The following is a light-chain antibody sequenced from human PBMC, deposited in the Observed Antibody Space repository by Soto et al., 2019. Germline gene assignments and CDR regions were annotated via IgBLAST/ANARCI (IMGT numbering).Light chain of an antibody. V-gene: IGLV2-18*02. Sequence: QSALTQPPSVSGSPGHSVTISCTGTSIDFVSYNRVSWYQQSPGSAPKLMIYEVSNRPSGVSNRFSGSKSGNTASLTISGLQAEDEADYYCSSYTSSSTREVFGGGTKLTVL. J-gene: IGLJ3*02. CDR3: SSYTSSSTREV. CDR1: SIDFVSYNR. CDR2: EVS.